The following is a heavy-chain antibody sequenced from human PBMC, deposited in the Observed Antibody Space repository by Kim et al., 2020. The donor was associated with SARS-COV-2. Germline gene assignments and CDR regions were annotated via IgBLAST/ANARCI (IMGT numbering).Heavy chain of an antibody. Sequence: SVKVSCKASGGTFSSYAISWVRQAPGQGLEWMGGIIPIFGTANYAQKFQGRVTITADESTSTAYMELSSLRSEDTAVYYCAGGGSYLGTYWYFDLWGRGTLVTVSS. V-gene: IGHV1-69*13. CDR2: IIPIFGTA. CDR1: GGTFSSYA. J-gene: IGHJ2*01. D-gene: IGHD1-26*01. CDR3: AGGGSYLGTYWYFDL.